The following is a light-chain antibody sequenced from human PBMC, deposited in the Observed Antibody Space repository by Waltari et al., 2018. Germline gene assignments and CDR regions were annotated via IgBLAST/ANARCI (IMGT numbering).Light chain of an antibody. V-gene: IGLV2-14*01. CDR3: CSFTTTNTWV. J-gene: IGLJ2*01. Sequence: QSALPQPASVSGSPGQSITISCPGTSSDVGSYNYVSWYQQHPGKTPRLMIYEVNNRPSGVSNRFSASKSGDTASLTISGLQAEDEADYYCCSFTTTNTWVFGGGTKLTVL. CDR1: SSDVGSYNY. CDR2: EVN.